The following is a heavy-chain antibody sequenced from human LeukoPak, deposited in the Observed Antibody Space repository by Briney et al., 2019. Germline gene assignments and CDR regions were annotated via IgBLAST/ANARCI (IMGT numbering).Heavy chain of an antibody. CDR2: ISWNSGSI. V-gene: IGHV3-9*01. CDR3: AKDLARFFGY. CDR1: GFTFDDYA. D-gene: IGHD3-3*01. Sequence: GRSLRLSCAASGFTFDDYAMHWVRQAPGKGLEWVSGISWNSGSIGYADSVKGRFTISRDNSKNTLYLQMNSLRAEDTAVYYCAKDLARFFGYWGQGTLVTVSS. J-gene: IGHJ4*02.